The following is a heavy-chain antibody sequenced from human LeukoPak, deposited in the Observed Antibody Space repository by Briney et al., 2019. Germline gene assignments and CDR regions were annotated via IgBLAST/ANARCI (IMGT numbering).Heavy chain of an antibody. D-gene: IGHD3-22*01. CDR3: ARVVYYYDSSGYEY. CDR2: INPNSGGT. J-gene: IGHJ4*02. Sequence: ASVTVSCKASGYTFTGHYMHWVRQAPGQGLEWMGRINPNSGGTNYAQKFQGRVTMTRDTSISTAYMELSRLRSDDTSVYYCARVVYYYDSSGYEYWGQGTLVTVSS. CDR1: GYTFTGHY. V-gene: IGHV1-2*06.